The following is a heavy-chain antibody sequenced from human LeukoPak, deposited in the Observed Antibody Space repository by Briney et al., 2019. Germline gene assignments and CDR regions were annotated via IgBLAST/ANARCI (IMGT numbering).Heavy chain of an antibody. D-gene: IGHD1-1*01. CDR1: GFTFSSYA. V-gene: IGHV3-23*01. CDR2: IGGNGHGT. CDR3: AKESGNSGTWPQNYFDY. Sequence: PGGSLRLSCTASGFTFSSYAMTWVRQAPGQGLEWVSSIGGNGHGTYYADSVRGRFSISRDNSENTLFLQMNSLRAEDTALYYCAKESGNSGTWPQNYFDYRGQGSLVTVSS. J-gene: IGHJ4*02.